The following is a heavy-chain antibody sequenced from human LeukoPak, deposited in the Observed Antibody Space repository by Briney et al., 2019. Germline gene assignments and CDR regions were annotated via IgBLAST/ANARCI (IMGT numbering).Heavy chain of an antibody. CDR2: ISYDGSNK. CDR3: AKVSYYYDSSGDY. Sequence: GRSLRLSCAADGFTFSSYGMHWVRQAPGKGLEWVAVISYDGSNKYYADSVKGRFTISRDNSKNTLYLQMNSLRAGDTAVYYCAKVSYYYDSSGDYWGQGTLVTVSS. D-gene: IGHD3-22*01. V-gene: IGHV3-30*18. CDR1: GFTFSSYG. J-gene: IGHJ4*02.